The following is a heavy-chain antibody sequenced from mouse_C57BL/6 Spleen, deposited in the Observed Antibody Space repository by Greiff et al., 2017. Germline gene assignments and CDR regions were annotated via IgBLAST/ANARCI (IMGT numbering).Heavy chain of an antibody. Sequence: EVQWVESGGGLVKPGGSLKLSCAASGFTFSSYAMSWVRQTPEKRLEWVATISDGGSYTYYPDNVKGRFTISRDNAKNNLYLQMSHLKSEDTAMYYCARDNPTWFAYWGQGTLVTVSA. CDR2: ISDGGSYT. J-gene: IGHJ3*01. CDR1: GFTFSSYA. CDR3: ARDNPTWFAY. V-gene: IGHV5-4*01.